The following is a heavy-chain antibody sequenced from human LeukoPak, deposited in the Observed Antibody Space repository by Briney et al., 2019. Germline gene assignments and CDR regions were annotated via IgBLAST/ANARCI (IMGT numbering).Heavy chain of an antibody. V-gene: IGHV4-39*01. Sequence: SETLSLTCTVSGGSISRTGHYWGWIRQPPGKGLEWIGGIYDSGRTHYNPSLQSRVTISVGTSKNLFSLKLSSVTAADTAVFYCARAWATDYFDYWGQGTLVTVSS. J-gene: IGHJ4*02. CDR2: IYDSGRT. CDR3: ARAWATDYFDY. CDR1: GGSISRTGHY.